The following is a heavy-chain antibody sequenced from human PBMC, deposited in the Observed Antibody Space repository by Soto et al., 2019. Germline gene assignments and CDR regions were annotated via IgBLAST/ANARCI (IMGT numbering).Heavy chain of an antibody. CDR2: INVGTDKT. V-gene: IGHV1-3*01. CDR3: ARLEAGVKLDY. CDR1: GYSFIKNA. Sequence: ASVKVSCKASGYSFIKNAIHWVRQAPGQRPEWMGWINVGTDKTKYSEKFQGRVTITTDTAASTAYMELTSLGSEDTAVYYCARLEAGVKLDYWGQGTPVTVSS. J-gene: IGHJ4*02.